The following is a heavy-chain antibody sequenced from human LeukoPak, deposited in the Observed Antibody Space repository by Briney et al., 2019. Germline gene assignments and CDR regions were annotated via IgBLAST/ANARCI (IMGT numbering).Heavy chain of an antibody. CDR3: ARDRGYCSGGSCYSNWFDP. CDR2: IYHSGST. J-gene: IGHJ5*02. Sequence: KTSETLSLTCAVSGYSISSGYYWGWIRQPPGKGLEWIGSIYHSGSTYYNPSLKSRVTISVDTSKNQFSLKLGSVTAADTAVYYCARDRGYCSGGSCYSNWFDPWGQGTLVTVSS. V-gene: IGHV4-38-2*02. CDR1: GYSISSGYY. D-gene: IGHD2-15*01.